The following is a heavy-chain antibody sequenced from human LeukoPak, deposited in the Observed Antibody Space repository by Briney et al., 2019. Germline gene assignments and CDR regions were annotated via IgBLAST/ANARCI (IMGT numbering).Heavy chain of an antibody. D-gene: IGHD3-3*01. V-gene: IGHV4-39*01. J-gene: IGHJ3*02. CDR3: ARSGYDFWSGPKPDFDI. CDR2: IYYSGST. CDR1: GDSVSRSDSY. Sequence: HPSETLSLTCSVSGDSVSRSDSYWDWIRQPPGKGLEWIGTIYYSGSTYYNPSLKSRVTISVDTSKNQFSLKLSSVTAADTAVYYCARSGYDFWSGPKPDFDIWGQGTMVTVSS.